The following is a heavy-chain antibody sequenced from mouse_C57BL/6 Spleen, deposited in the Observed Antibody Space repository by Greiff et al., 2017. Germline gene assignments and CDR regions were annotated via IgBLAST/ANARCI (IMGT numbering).Heavy chain of an antibody. Sequence: VQLQQPGAELVKPGASVKMSCKASGYTFTSYWITWVKQRPGQGLEWIGDIYPGSGSTNYNEKFKSKATLTVDKSSSSAYMQLSSLTSEDSAFYYCARTRGSPAWFAYWGQGTLVTVST. CDR1: GYTFTSYW. V-gene: IGHV1-55*01. J-gene: IGHJ3*01. CDR3: ARTRGSPAWFAY. CDR2: IYPGSGST.